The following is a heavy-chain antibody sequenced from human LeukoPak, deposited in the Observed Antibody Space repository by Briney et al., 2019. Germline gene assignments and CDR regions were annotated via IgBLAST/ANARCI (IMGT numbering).Heavy chain of an antibody. J-gene: IGHJ3*02. V-gene: IGHV1-3*03. CDR1: GYTFTSYA. CDR3: ARPSYSSGWDDAFDI. CDR2: INAGNGNT. Sequence: VASVKVSCKASGYTFTSYAMHWVRQAPGQRLEWMGWINAGNGNTKYSQEFQGRVTITRDTSASKAYMELSSLRSEDMAVYYCARPSYSSGWDDAFDIWGQGTMVTVSS. D-gene: IGHD6-19*01.